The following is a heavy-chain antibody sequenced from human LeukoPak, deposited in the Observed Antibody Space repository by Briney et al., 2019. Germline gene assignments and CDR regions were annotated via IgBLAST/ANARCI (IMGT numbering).Heavy chain of an antibody. CDR1: GFTFSSYW. J-gene: IGHJ4*02. D-gene: IGHD1-26*01. CDR2: IRYDGTNK. V-gene: IGHV3-30*02. Sequence: GGSLRLSCAASGFTFSSYWMHWVHQAPGKGLEWVSFIRYDGTNKYYADSVKGRFTISRDNSKNTLYLQMNSLRAEDTAVYYCARVISGSYWGADYWGQGTLVTVSS. CDR3: ARVISGSYWGADY.